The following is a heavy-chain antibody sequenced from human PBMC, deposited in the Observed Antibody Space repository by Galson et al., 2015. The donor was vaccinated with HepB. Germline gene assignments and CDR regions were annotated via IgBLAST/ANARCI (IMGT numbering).Heavy chain of an antibody. D-gene: IGHD5-24*01. CDR2: MNPNSGNT. V-gene: IGHV1-8*01. CDR3: ARRRDGYKGCLDP. Sequence: SVTVSCKASGSTFTSYAINWVRQATGQGLEWMGWMNPNSGNTGYAQKFQGRVTMTRNTSISTAYMELSSLRSEDTAVYYCARRRDGYKGCLDPWGQGTLVTVSS. J-gene: IGHJ5*02. CDR1: GSTFTSYA.